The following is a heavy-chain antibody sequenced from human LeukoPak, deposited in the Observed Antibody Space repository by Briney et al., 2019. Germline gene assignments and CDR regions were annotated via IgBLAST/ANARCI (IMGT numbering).Heavy chain of an antibody. CDR2: INPNSGGT. Sequence: ASVKVSCKASVYTFTVNYMHWVRQAPGQGREWMGWINPNSGGTNYAQKFQGRVTITRDTSISTAYMELSRLRSDDTAVYYCARLDSGSYDYWGQGTLVTVSS. J-gene: IGHJ4*02. CDR1: VYTFTVNY. D-gene: IGHD1-26*01. CDR3: ARLDSGSYDY. V-gene: IGHV1-2*02.